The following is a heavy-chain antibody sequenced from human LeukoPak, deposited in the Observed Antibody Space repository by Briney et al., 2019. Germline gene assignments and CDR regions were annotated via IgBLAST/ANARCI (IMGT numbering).Heavy chain of an antibody. CDR1: GFTFSSYA. D-gene: IGHD3-22*01. J-gene: IGHJ4*02. CDR3: ARGGYYDSSGYYY. CDR2: ISSNGGST. Sequence: GGSLRLSCAASGFTFSSYAMPWVRQAPGKGLEYVSAISSNGGSTYYANSVKGRFTISRDNSKNTLYLQMGSLRAEDMAVYYCARGGYYDSSGYYYWGQGTLVTVSS. V-gene: IGHV3-64*01.